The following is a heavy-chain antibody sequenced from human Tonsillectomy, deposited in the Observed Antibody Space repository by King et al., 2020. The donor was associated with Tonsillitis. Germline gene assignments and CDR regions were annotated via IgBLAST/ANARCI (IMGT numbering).Heavy chain of an antibody. CDR2: ISYDGSNK. V-gene: IGHV3-30-3*01. Sequence: VQLVESGGGVVQPGRSLRLSCAASGFTFSSYAMHWVRQAPGKGLEWVAVISYDGSNKYYADSVKGRFTISRDNSKNPLYLQMNSLRAEDTAVYYCARDRYYDILTGRQGWFDPWGQGTLVTVSS. J-gene: IGHJ5*02. CDR1: GFTFSSYA. D-gene: IGHD3-9*01. CDR3: ARDRYYDILTGRQGWFDP.